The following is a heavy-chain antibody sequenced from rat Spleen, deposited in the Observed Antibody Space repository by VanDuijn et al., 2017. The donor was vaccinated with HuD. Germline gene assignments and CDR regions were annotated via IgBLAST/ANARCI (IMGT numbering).Heavy chain of an antibody. D-gene: IGHD1-9*01. CDR2: ITNTGGST. Sequence: EVQLVESDGGLVQPGRSLKLSCAASGFTLSDYYMAWVRQAPGKGLEWVASITNTGGSTYYPDSVKGRFTLSRDNAKTTLYLQMDSLRSEDTATYYCARQGYYGYNYGFAYWGQGTLVTVSS. V-gene: IGHV5-25*01. CDR1: GFTLSDYY. CDR3: ARQGYYGYNYGFAY. J-gene: IGHJ3*01.